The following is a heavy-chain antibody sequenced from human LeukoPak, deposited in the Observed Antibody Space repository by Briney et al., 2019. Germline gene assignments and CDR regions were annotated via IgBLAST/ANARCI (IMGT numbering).Heavy chain of an antibody. CDR3: ARGGWDGYNLDD. Sequence: GASVKVSCKASGDIFRKYGIFWVRQAPGQGLEWMGRIIPVLGIAISAQKFQDRVTITADKATSTAYMELSRLRSEDTAVYYCARGGWDGYNLDDWGQGTLVTVSS. CDR1: GDIFRKYG. J-gene: IGHJ4*02. D-gene: IGHD5-24*01. CDR2: IIPVLGIA. V-gene: IGHV1-69*04.